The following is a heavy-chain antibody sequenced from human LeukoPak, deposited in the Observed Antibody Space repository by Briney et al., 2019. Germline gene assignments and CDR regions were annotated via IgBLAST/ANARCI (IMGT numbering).Heavy chain of an antibody. D-gene: IGHD6-19*01. J-gene: IGHJ4*02. Sequence: GGSLRLSCVASGFTFRSYAMNWVRQAPGKGLEWVSYMSSDSSFINYADSVKGRFTISRDNAKNSLYLQMNSLRVEDTAVYYCARDDSYGWSCDYWGQGTLVTVSS. CDR2: MSSDSSFI. CDR1: GFTFRSYA. V-gene: IGHV3-48*01. CDR3: ARDDSYGWSCDY.